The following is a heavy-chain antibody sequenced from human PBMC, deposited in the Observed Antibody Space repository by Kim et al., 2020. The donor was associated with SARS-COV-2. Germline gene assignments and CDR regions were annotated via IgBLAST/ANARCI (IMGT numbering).Heavy chain of an antibody. CDR1: GYTFTGYY. CDR3: SRDRGDRITIFGVVIEASWFDP. J-gene: IGHJ5*02. CDR2: INPNSGGT. Sequence: ASVKVSCKASGYTFTGYYMHWVRQAPGQGLEWMGWINPNSGGTNYAQKFQGRVTMTRDTSISTAYMELSRLRSDDTAVYYCSRDRGDRITIFGVVIEASWFDPWGQGTLVTVSS. V-gene: IGHV1-2*02. D-gene: IGHD3-3*01.